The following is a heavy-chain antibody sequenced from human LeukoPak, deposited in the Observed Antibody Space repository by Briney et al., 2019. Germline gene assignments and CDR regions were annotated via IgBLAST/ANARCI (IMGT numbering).Heavy chain of an antibody. V-gene: IGHV1-18*01. Sequence: ASVKVSCKDSGYTYTSYSISGVRQAPGQGLEWMGWISAYNGNTNYAQKLQGRVTMTTDTSTSTAYMELRSLRSDDTAVYYCAICGESRGFDYWGQGTLVTVSS. D-gene: IGHD2-21*01. J-gene: IGHJ4*02. CDR1: GYTYTSYS. CDR3: AICGESRGFDY. CDR2: ISAYNGNT.